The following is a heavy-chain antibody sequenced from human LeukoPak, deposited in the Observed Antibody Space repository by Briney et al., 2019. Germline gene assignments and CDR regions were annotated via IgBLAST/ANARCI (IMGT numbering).Heavy chain of an antibody. CDR1: GFTFSSYG. D-gene: IGHD1-26*01. V-gene: IGHV3-30*18. Sequence: GGSLRLSCAASGFTFSSYGMHWVREAPGKGLEWGAVISYDGGSIYYADSVKGRFTISRDDSKNTLFLQMNSLGAEDTAVYYGGKQEIGTTWPVGYWGQGTLVTVSS. CDR3: GKQEIGTTWPVGY. CDR2: ISYDGGSI. J-gene: IGHJ4*02.